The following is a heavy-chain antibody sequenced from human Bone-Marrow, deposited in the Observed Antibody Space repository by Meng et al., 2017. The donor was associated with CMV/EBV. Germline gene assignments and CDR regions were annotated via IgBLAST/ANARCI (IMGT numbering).Heavy chain of an antibody. J-gene: IGHJ5*02. D-gene: IGHD2-15*01. CDR1: GFTFDDYA. V-gene: IGHV3-9*01. Sequence: SLKISCAASGFTFDDYAMHWVRQAPGKGLEWVSGISWNSGSIGYADSVKGRFTISRDNAKNSLYLQMNSLRAEDTALYYCAKDIGPGSSLRWFDPWGQGTLVTVSS. CDR3: AKDIGPGSSLRWFDP. CDR2: ISWNSGSI.